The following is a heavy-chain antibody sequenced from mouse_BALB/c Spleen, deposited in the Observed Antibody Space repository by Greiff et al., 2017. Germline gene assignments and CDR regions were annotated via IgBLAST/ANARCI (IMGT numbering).Heavy chain of an antibody. Sequence: VQLKQSGGGLVQPGGSLKLSCAASGFTFSSYTMSWVRQTPEKRLEWVAYISNGGGSTYYPDTVKGRFTISRDNAKNTLYLQMSSLKSEDTAMYYCASLLDYAMDYWGQGTSVTVSS. CDR3: ASLLDYAMDY. V-gene: IGHV5-12-2*01. CDR1: GFTFSSYT. D-gene: IGHD2-1*01. CDR2: ISNGGGST. J-gene: IGHJ4*01.